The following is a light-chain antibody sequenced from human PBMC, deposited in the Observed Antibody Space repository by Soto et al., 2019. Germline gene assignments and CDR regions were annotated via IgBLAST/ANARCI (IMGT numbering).Light chain of an antibody. Sequence: DIRMTQSPSSLAAFVGDRVAMTCRASQCIGNFLAWYQQKPGKVPKLLIYAASTLQSGVPYRFSGSGSGTDFTLTISSLQPEDVATYYCQKCKVAPFTFGGGTKVDTK. V-gene: IGKV1-27*01. CDR1: QCIGNF. CDR2: AAS. J-gene: IGKJ4*01. CDR3: QKCKVAPFT.